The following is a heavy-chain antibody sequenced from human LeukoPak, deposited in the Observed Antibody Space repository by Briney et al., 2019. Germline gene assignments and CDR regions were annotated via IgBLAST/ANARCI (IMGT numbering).Heavy chain of an antibody. J-gene: IGHJ6*03. D-gene: IGHD6-13*01. Sequence: ASVKVSCKASGDTFTTYDINWVRQATGQGLEWMGRMNFNSGNTDYAQKFQGRVTMTRDTSISTAYMELSRLRSDDTAVYYCARDAIAAAGTQLPYYYYYMDVWGKGTTVTISS. V-gene: IGHV1-8*01. CDR1: GDTFTTYD. CDR2: MNFNSGNT. CDR3: ARDAIAAAGTQLPYYYYYMDV.